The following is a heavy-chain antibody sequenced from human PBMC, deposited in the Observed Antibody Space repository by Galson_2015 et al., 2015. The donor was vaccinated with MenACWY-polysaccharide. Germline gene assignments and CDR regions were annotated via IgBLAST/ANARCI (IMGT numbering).Heavy chain of an antibody. J-gene: IGHJ4*02. D-gene: IGHD2-2*01. Sequence: SLRLSCAASGFTFSSYWMSWVRQAPGKGLEWVANIKHDESEKYYVDSVKGRFTISRDNAKNSLYLEMNSLRAEDTAVYYCARAWEVPPAHYFDHWGQGRLVIVSS. CDR3: ARAWEVPPAHYFDH. CDR1: GFTFSSYW. CDR2: IKHDESEK. V-gene: IGHV3-7*03.